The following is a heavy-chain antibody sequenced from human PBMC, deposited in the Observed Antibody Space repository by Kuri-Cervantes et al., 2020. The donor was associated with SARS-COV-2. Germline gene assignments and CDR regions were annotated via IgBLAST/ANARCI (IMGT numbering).Heavy chain of an antibody. J-gene: IGHJ4*02. Sequence: ASVKVSCKASGYTFTGYYMHWVRQAPGQGLEWMGWINAGNGDTKISQKFQGRVPITRDIFADTAYMDLSSLRSEDTAVYYCAMYFYGSGNYHDTLDKWGQGTLVTVSS. CDR3: AMYFYGSGNYHDTLDK. V-gene: IGHV1-3*01. D-gene: IGHD3-10*01. CDR1: GYTFTGYY. CDR2: INAGNGDT.